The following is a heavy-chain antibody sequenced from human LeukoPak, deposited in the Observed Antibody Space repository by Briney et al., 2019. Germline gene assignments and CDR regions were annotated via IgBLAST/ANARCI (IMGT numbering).Heavy chain of an antibody. J-gene: IGHJ4*02. Sequence: SETLSLTCSVSGGSISPYFWSWIRQPPGKGLEGIGYIYYSGSTNYNPSLTSRVTISVDLSKNQFSLKLNSVTAADTAVYYCARGATTVTPSDYWGQGTLVTVSS. V-gene: IGHV4-59*01. D-gene: IGHD4-11*01. CDR3: ARGATTVTPSDY. CDR2: IYYSGST. CDR1: GGSISPYF.